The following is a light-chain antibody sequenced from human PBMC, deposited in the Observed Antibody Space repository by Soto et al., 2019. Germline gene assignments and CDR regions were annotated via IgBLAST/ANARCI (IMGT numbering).Light chain of an antibody. CDR3: QQYNSYPIT. V-gene: IGKV1-5*01. CDR1: QTIRNY. Sequence: GDRVTITCRASQTIRNYLAWYQQKPGKAPDLLIYDASSLENEVPSRFSGSGSGTEFTLTISSLQPDDFATYYCQQYNSYPITFGQGTRLEI. J-gene: IGKJ5*01. CDR2: DAS.